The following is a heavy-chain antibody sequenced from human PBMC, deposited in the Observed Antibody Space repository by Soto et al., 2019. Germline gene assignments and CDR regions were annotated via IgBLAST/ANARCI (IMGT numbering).Heavy chain of an antibody. J-gene: IGHJ5*02. D-gene: IGHD4-17*01. Sequence: QVHLVQSGAEVKKPGSSVKVSCKASGGTLSSYTISWVRQAPGQGLEWMGRIVSSLDMTNYARKFQGRVTITADKTTSTVYMELSSLRSEDTAVYYCATGKSTVTNWFDAWGQGTLVTVSS. CDR1: GGTLSSYT. V-gene: IGHV1-69*02. CDR2: IVSSLDMT. CDR3: ATGKSTVTNWFDA.